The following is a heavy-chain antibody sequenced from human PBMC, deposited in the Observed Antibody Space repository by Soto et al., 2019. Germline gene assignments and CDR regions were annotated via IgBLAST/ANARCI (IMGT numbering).Heavy chain of an antibody. CDR1: GGSISSYY. CDR2: IYYSGST. V-gene: IGHV4-59*01. J-gene: IGHJ3*02. Sequence: SETLSLTCTVSGGSISSYYWSWIRQPPGKGLEWIGYIYYSGSTNYNPSLKSRVTISVDTSKNQFSLKLSSVTAADTAVYYCASRGGIYCGGDCYSRAFDIWGQGTMVTVSS. CDR3: ASRGGIYCGGDCYSRAFDI. D-gene: IGHD2-21*02.